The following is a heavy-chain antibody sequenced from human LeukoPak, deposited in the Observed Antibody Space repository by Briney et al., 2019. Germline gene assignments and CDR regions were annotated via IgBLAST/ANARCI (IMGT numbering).Heavy chain of an antibody. V-gene: IGHV2-26*01. CDR1: GFSLSNARMG. CDR3: ARMVDSSGYYDY. Sequence: SGPVLVKPTETLTLTCTVSGFSLSNARMGVSWIRQPPGKALEWLAHIFSNDEKSYSTSLKSRLTISKDTSKSQVVLTMTNVDPVDTATYYCARMVDSSGYYDYWGQGTLVTVSS. D-gene: IGHD3-22*01. CDR2: IFSNDEK. J-gene: IGHJ4*02.